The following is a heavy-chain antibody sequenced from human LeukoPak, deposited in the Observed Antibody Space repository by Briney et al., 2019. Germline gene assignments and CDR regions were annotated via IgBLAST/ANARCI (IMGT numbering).Heavy chain of an antibody. J-gene: IGHJ4*02. CDR2: IHHDVSKK. V-gene: IGHV3-30*02. CDR3: SMYQCSISTCDGIPGY. Sequence: GGSLRLSCSASGFTFSDYNMNGVRQAPGKGLEWVAFIHHDVSKKFYGNSVKGRFTISKDNSKNTLYLQIDSLGAEDTAVCYCSMYQCSISTCDGIPGYWGQGTLVTVSS. CDR1: GFTFSDYN. D-gene: IGHD3-10*01.